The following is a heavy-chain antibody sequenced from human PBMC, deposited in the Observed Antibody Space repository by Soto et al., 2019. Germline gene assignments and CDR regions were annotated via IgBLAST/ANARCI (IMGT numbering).Heavy chain of an antibody. CDR1: CGSFSGYY. D-gene: IGHD6-6*01. CDR2: INHSGST. CDR3: ARERKYSSSSPLYYYYGMDV. Sequence: SETLSLTCAVYCGSFSGYYWSWIRQPPGKGLEWIGEINHSGSTNYNPSLKSRVTISVDTSKNQFSLKLSSVTAADTAVYYCARERKYSSSSPLYYYYGMDVWGQGTTVTVSS. J-gene: IGHJ6*02. V-gene: IGHV4-34*01.